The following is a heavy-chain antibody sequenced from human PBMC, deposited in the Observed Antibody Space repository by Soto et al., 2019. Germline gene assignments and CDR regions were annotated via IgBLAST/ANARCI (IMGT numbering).Heavy chain of an antibody. CDR3: ATDPRYDFWSGYYGSHAFDI. CDR2: FDPEDGET. CDR1: GYTLTELS. Sequence: QVQLVQSGAEVKKPGASVKVSCKVSGYTLTELSMHWVRQAPGKGLEWMGGFDPEDGETIYAQKFRGRVTMTEDTSTDTAYMELSSLRSEDTAVYYCATDPRYDFWSGYYGSHAFDIWGQGTMVTVSS. D-gene: IGHD3-3*01. V-gene: IGHV1-24*01. J-gene: IGHJ3*02.